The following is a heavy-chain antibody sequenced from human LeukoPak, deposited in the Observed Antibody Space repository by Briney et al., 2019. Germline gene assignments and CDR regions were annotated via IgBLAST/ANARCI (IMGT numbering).Heavy chain of an antibody. CDR3: ARSRSGYYGDVDY. Sequence: SETLSLTCTVSGGSISSGGYYWGWIRRHPGKGLEWIGHIYYSGSTYYNPSLKSRVTISVDTSKNQFSLKLSSVTAADTAVYYCARSRSGYYGDVDYWGQGTLVTVSS. D-gene: IGHD3-3*01. CDR1: GGSISSGGYY. CDR2: IYYSGST. V-gene: IGHV4-31*03. J-gene: IGHJ4*02.